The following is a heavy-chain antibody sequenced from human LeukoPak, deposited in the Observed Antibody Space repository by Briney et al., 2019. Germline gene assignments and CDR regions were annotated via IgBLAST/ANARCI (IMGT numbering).Heavy chain of an antibody. CDR3: VKDLYKGDSSSWYYFDY. D-gene: IGHD6-13*01. J-gene: IGHJ4*02. V-gene: IGHV3-64D*06. CDR1: GFIISNYA. Sequence: GGSLRLSCSASGFIISNYAMHWVRQALEKGLEYVSGISANGGSTYYADSVKGRFTISRDNSKNTLYLQMSSLRTEDTAIYHCVKDLYKGDSSSWYYFDYWGQGTLVTVSS. CDR2: ISANGGST.